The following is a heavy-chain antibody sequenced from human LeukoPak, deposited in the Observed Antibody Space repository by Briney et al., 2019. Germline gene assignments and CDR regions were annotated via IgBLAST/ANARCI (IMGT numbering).Heavy chain of an antibody. CDR1: GGSFSGYY. D-gene: IGHD3-10*01. CDR3: TRLIMSSIYYYYMDV. J-gene: IGHJ6*03. CDR2: IYRSGST. Sequence: SETLSLTCAVYGGSFSGYYWSWIRQPPGKGLEWIGEIYRSGSTNYNPSLKSRVTISVDTSKNQFSLKLSSVTAADTAVYYCTRLIMSSIYYYYMDVWGKGTTVTVSS. V-gene: IGHV4-34*03.